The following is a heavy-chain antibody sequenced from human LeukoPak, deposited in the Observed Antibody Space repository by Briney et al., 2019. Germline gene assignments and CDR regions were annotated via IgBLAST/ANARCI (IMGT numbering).Heavy chain of an antibody. CDR2: VYYTGST. D-gene: IGHD4-11*01. V-gene: IGHV4-39*01. CDR1: GDSIHSSVYY. J-gene: IGHJ3*02. Sequence: PSETLSLTCTVSGDSIHSSVYYWGWVRQPPGKGLEWVGNVYYTGSTFYNPSLESRVTISVDTSKNQFSLKLSSMTAADTAVYFCARHSGPVIPDGLEIWGQGTMVTVSA. CDR3: ARHSGPVIPDGLEI.